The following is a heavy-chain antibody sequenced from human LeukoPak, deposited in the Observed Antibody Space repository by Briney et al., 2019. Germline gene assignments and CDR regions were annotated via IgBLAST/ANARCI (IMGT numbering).Heavy chain of an antibody. J-gene: IGHJ5*02. CDR2: ISGSGGST. CDR3: AKDPLSSIAAAGNWFDP. D-gene: IGHD6-13*01. V-gene: IGHV3-23*01. Sequence: QTGGSLRLSCAASGFTFSSYAMSWVRQAPGKGLEWVSAISGSGGSTYYADSVKGRFTISRDNSKNTPYLQMNSLRAEDTAVYYCAKDPLSSIAAAGNWFDPWGQGTLVTVSS. CDR1: GFTFSSYA.